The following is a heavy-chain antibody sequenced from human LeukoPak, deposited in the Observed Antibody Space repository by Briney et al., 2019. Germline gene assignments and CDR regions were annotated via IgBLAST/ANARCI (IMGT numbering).Heavy chain of an antibody. Sequence: SETLSLTCTVSGDSISNGGSISNGGHYWSWIRQFPGKGLEWIGYIYHSGNTYYNPSLESRVTISVDTSEDRFSLKLNSVTAADTATYYCARDTRIEWLRFLDYWGQGILVIVSS. V-gene: IGHV4-31*03. CDR2: IYHSGNT. D-gene: IGHD5-12*01. J-gene: IGHJ4*02. CDR3: ARDTRIEWLRFLDY. CDR1: GDSISNGGSISNGGHY.